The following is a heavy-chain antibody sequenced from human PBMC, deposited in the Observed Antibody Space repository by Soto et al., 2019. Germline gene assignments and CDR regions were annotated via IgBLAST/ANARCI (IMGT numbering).Heavy chain of an antibody. J-gene: IGHJ4*02. D-gene: IGHD2-2*01. V-gene: IGHV4-39*01. Sequence: SETLSLTCSVSGASISSRDYYWGGIRQTPGKGLEWIGNIDYNGVTYYNPSLKSRVTVSKGTSKNQFSLKVASVTAADTAIYYCGRVMIGTSRHTDSDYWGQGTQVTVSS. CDR1: GASISSRDYY. CDR3: GRVMIGTSRHTDSDY. CDR2: IDYNGVT.